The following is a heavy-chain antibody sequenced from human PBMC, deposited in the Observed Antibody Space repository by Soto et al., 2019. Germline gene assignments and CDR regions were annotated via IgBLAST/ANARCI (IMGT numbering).Heavy chain of an antibody. D-gene: IGHD2-15*01. CDR3: ARTYCSGGSCYWYFDL. Sequence: SVKVSCKASGGTFSSYTISWVRQAPGQGPEWMGRIIPILGIANYAQKFQGRVTITADKSTSTAYMELSSLRSEDTAVYYCARTYCSGGSCYWYFDLWGRGTLVTVSS. CDR1: GGTFSSYT. J-gene: IGHJ2*01. V-gene: IGHV1-69*02. CDR2: IIPILGIA.